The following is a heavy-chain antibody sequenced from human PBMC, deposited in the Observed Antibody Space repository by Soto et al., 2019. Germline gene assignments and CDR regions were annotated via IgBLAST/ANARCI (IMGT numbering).Heavy chain of an antibody. CDR1: GGSISSYY. D-gene: IGHD4-17*01. CDR3: ARGRGMTTVTVGNWFDP. Sequence: PSETLSLTCTVSGGSISSYYWSWIRQPPGKGLEWIGYIYYSGSTNYNPSLKSRVTISVDTSKNQFSLKLSSVTAADTAVYYCARGRGMTTVTVGNWFDPWGQGTLVTVSS. J-gene: IGHJ5*02. V-gene: IGHV4-59*08. CDR2: IYYSGST.